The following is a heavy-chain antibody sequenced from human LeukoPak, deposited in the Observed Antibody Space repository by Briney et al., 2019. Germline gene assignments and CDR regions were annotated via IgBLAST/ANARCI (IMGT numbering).Heavy chain of an antibody. CDR3: AGYSGCISYFDY. D-gene: IGHD6-19*01. J-gene: IGHJ4*02. Sequence: GGSLRLSCAASGFTFSSYEMNWVRQAPGKGLEWVSYISSSGSTIYYADSVKGRFTISRDNAKNSLYLQMNSLRAEDTAVYYCAGYSGCISYFDYWGGETLVSVPS. CDR2: ISSSGSTI. CDR1: GFTFSSYE. V-gene: IGHV3-48*03.